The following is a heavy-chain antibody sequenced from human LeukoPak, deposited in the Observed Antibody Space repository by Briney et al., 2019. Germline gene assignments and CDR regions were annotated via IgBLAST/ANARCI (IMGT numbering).Heavy chain of an antibody. Sequence: GGSLRLSCAASGFSFSTYWMSWVRQAPGKGLEWVANIKQHGSEKYYVDSVKGRFTVSRDDAKNSLYLQMSSLRVEDTAVYYCVREDYYDGSHDYWGQGTLVTVSS. D-gene: IGHD3-22*01. V-gene: IGHV3-7*01. CDR3: VREDYYDGSHDY. CDR1: GFSFSTYW. CDR2: IKQHGSEK. J-gene: IGHJ4*02.